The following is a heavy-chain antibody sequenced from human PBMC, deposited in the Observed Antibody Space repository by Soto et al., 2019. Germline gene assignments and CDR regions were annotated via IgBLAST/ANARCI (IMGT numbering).Heavy chain of an antibody. Sequence: GSLRLSCTASGFTFSGYDFNWVRQPPGKGLEWVSAISADGTRPSYADAVKGRFTISRDNSKNMVYLQMNSLKADDTAMYYCAKDRHWEGRXWGQVAPFTVSX. CDR1: GFTFSGYD. CDR2: ISADGTRP. J-gene: IGHJ4*02. CDR3: AKDRHWEGRX. D-gene: IGHD7-27*01. V-gene: IGHV3-23*01.